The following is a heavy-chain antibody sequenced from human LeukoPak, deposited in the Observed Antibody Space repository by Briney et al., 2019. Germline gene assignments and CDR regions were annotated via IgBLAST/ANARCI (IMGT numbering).Heavy chain of an antibody. CDR1: GGSITHTNY. J-gene: IGHJ4*02. Sequence: PSETLSLTCGVSGGSITHTNYWTWVRQPPGKGLEWIGEVNLQGSTNYNPSLMGRVAISVDKAENNVSLQLTSVTAADTAVYYCAREGGPYRPLDYSGQGTLVTVSS. CDR3: AREGGPYRPLDY. V-gene: IGHV4-4*02. CDR2: VNLQGST.